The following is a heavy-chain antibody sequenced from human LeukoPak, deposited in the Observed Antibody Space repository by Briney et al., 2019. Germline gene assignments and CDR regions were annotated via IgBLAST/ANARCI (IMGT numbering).Heavy chain of an antibody. J-gene: IGHJ3*02. D-gene: IGHD5-24*01. CDR3: ARVRDGYNDAFDI. CDR2: INPDSGGT. CDR1: GYTFNDYY. V-gene: IGHV1-2*06. Sequence: ASVTVSCKASGYTFNDYYMHWVRQAPGQGLEWMGRINPDSGGTDYAQKFQGRVTMTRDTSTSTVYMELSSLRSDDAAVYYCARVRDGYNDAFDIWGQGTMVTVSS.